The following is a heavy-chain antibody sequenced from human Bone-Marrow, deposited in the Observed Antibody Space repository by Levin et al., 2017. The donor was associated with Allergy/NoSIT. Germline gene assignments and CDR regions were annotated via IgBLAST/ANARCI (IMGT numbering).Heavy chain of an antibody. CDR2: INPNSGNT. CDR1: GYTFTRYN. Sequence: GESLKISCKTSGYTFTRYNVYWVRQAPGQGLEWMGYINPNSGNTGYAQKFQGRVTMTRNSSITTAYMELSGLRFEDTAIYYCARGDCYSGSCCGPAWFDPSGQGTQVTVSS. CDR3: ARGDCYSGSCCGPAWFDP. J-gene: IGHJ5*02. D-gene: IGHD2-15*01. V-gene: IGHV1-8*01.